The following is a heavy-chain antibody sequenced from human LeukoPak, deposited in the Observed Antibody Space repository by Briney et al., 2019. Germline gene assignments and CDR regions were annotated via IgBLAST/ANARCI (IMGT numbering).Heavy chain of an antibody. J-gene: IGHJ4*02. CDR3: ARTSSGHYYFDY. Sequence: SETLSLTCTVSGVSISSYYWSWIRQPPGKGLEWIGYIYYSGSTNYNPSLKSRVTISVDTSKNQFSLKLSSVTAADTAVYYCARTSSGHYYFDYWGQGTLVTVSS. CDR1: GVSISSYY. V-gene: IGHV4-59*01. CDR2: IYYSGST. D-gene: IGHD3-22*01.